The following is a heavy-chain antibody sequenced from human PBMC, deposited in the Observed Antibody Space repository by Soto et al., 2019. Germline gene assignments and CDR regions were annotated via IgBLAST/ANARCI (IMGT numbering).Heavy chain of an antibody. CDR2: MNPNSGNT. CDR1: GYTFTSYD. J-gene: IGHJ6*02. CDR3: ARKWGSYYYYGMDV. V-gene: IGHV1-8*01. Sequence: QVQLVQSGAEVKKPGASVKVSCKASGYTFTSYDINWVRQATGQELEWMGWMNPNSGNTGYAQKFQRRVTMTRNTSISTAYMELSSLRSEDTAVYYCARKWGSYYYYGMDVWGQGTTVTVSS. D-gene: IGHD7-27*01.